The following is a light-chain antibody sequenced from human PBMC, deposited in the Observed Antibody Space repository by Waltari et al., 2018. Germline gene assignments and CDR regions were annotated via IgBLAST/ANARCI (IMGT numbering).Light chain of an antibody. J-gene: IGLJ3*02. V-gene: IGLV4-69*01. Sequence: QLVLTQSPSASASLGASFKLTCTLSSGHSSTVIACQQQQPEKGPRYLRKVNSDGSHSKGDDIPDRFSGSSSGAERYLTIPSLQSEDEADYYCQTGGHGTWVFGGGTKLTVL. CDR3: QTGGHGTWV. CDR1: SGHSSTV. CDR2: VNSDGSH.